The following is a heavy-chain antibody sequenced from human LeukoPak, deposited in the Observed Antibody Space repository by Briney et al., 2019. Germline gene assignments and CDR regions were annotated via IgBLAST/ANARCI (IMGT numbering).Heavy chain of an antibody. Sequence: GRSLRLSCAASGFTFSSYGMHWVRQAPGKGLEWVAAISYDGSNKYYADSVKGRFTISRDNSKNALYLQMNSLRAEDMAVYYCASPVFFDIWGQGTMVTVSS. CDR2: ISYDGSNK. V-gene: IGHV3-30*03. CDR1: GFTFSSYG. J-gene: IGHJ3*02. CDR3: ASPVFFDI. D-gene: IGHD1-14*01.